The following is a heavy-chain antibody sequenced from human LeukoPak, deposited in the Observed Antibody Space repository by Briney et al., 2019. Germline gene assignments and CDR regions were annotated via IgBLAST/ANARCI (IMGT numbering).Heavy chain of an antibody. Sequence: GGSLRLSCAASGFTFSDYYMSWIRQAPGEGLEWVSYISGGSGYTNYADSVTGRFTISRDNARNSLYLQMNSLRAEDTAVYYCARARAITGTTSFDYWGQGTLVTVSS. CDR1: GFTFSDYY. CDR3: ARARAITGTTSFDY. J-gene: IGHJ4*02. D-gene: IGHD1-7*01. CDR2: ISGGSGYT. V-gene: IGHV3-11*06.